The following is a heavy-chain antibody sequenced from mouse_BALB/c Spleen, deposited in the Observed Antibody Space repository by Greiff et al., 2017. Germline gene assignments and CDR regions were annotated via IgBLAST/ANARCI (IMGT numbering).Heavy chain of an antibody. Sequence: EVKLQESGPGLVKPSQSLSLTCTVTGYSITSDYAWNWIRQFPGNKLEWMGYISYSGSTSYNPSLKSRISITRDTSKNQFFLQLNSVTTEDTATYYCARLEVRNAYWGQGTLVTVSA. V-gene: IGHV3-2*02. CDR2: ISYSGST. D-gene: IGHD2-14*01. J-gene: IGHJ3*01. CDR3: ARLEVRNAY. CDR1: GYSITSDYA.